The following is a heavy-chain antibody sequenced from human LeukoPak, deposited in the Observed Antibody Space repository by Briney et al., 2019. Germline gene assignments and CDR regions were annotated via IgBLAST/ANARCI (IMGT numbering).Heavy chain of an antibody. CDR1: GLTFSRHW. J-gene: IGHJ4*02. D-gene: IGHD6-19*01. V-gene: IGHV3-7*01. CDR2: IKHDGSEK. CDR3: ARGAPYSSGWYFDY. Sequence: GGSLRLSCAASGLTFSRHWMTWVRQAPGKGLEWVANIKHDGSEKNYVDSVKGRFTISRDNAKNSLYLQMNSLRAEDTAVYYCARGAPYSSGWYFDYWGQGTLVTVSS.